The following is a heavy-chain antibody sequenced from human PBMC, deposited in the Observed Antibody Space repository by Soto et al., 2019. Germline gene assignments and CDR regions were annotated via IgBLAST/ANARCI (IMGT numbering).Heavy chain of an antibody. D-gene: IGHD6-13*01. CDR1: GFTFSSYG. CDR2: IWYDGSNK. J-gene: IGHJ5*02. Sequence: QVQLVESGGGVVQPGRSLRLSCAASGFTFSSYGMHWVRQAPGKGLEWVAVIWYDGSNKYYADSVKGRFTISRDNSKNSLYLQMNSLRAEDTAVYYCARDGEGAAAVPTWFDPWGQGTLVTISS. V-gene: IGHV3-33*01. CDR3: ARDGEGAAAVPTWFDP.